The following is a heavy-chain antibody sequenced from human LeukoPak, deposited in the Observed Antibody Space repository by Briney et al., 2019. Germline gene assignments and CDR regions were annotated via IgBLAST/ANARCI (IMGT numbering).Heavy chain of an antibody. J-gene: IGHJ4*02. CDR3: ARRRITMVRGVINGAYFDY. Sequence: GESLKISCKGSGYSFTRYWIGWVRQMPGKGLEWMGIIYPGDSDTRYSPSFQGQVTISADKSISTAYLQWSSLKASDTAMYYCARRRITMVRGVINGAYFDYWGQGTLVTVSS. V-gene: IGHV5-51*01. CDR2: IYPGDSDT. D-gene: IGHD3-10*01. CDR1: GYSFTRYW.